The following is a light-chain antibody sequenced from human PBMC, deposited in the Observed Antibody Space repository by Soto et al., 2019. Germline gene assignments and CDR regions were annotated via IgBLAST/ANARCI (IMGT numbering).Light chain of an antibody. Sequence: AIRMTQSPSSLSASTGDRVTITCRASQGISNYLVWYQQKPGKTPKVLIHAASILQSGVSSSFIGSGSGTDFTITISSLQSEGLAAYYCHQYSSYPWTFGEGTEVEV. CDR2: AAS. CDR3: HQYSSYPWT. J-gene: IGKJ1*01. CDR1: QGISNY. V-gene: IGKV1-8*01.